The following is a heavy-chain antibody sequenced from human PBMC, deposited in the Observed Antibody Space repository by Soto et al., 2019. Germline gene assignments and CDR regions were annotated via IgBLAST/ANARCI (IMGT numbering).Heavy chain of an antibody. Sequence: PGGSLRLSCAASGFTFSSYSMNWVRQAPGKGLEWVSYISSSSSTIYYADSVKGRFTISRDNAKNSLYLQMNSLRAEDTAVYYCASHKEIGVGPPFWGQGTLVTVSS. CDR3: ASHKEIGVGPPF. V-gene: IGHV3-48*01. CDR1: GFTFSSYS. D-gene: IGHD3-10*01. J-gene: IGHJ4*02. CDR2: ISSSSSTI.